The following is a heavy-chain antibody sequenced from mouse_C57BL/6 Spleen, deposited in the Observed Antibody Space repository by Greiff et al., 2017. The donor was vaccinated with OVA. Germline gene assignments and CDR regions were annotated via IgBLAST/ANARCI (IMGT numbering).Heavy chain of an antibody. CDR3: AISGLNYGSSFYWYFDV. V-gene: IGHV1-64*01. CDR1: GYTFTSYW. D-gene: IGHD1-1*01. J-gene: IGHJ1*03. CDR2: IPPNSGST. Sequence: QVQLQQPGAELVKPGASVKLSCKASGYTFTSYWMHWVKQRPGQGLEWIGMIPPNSGSTNYNEKFKSKATLTVDKSSSTAYMQLSSLTSEDSAVYYCAISGLNYGSSFYWYFDVWGTGTTVTVSS.